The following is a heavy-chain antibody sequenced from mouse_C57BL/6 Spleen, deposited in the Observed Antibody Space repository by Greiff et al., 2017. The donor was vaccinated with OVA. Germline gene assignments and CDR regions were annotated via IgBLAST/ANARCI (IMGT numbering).Heavy chain of an antibody. CDR2: SRNKANDYTT. V-gene: IGHV7-1*01. J-gene: IGHJ3*01. CDR1: GFTFSDFY. CDR3: ARDAGETGSFAY. D-gene: IGHD4-1*01. Sequence: EVKLMESGGGLVQSGRSLRLSCATSGFTFSDFYMEWVRQAPGKGLEWIAASRNKANDYTTEYSASVKGRFIVSRDTSQSILYLQMNALRAEDTAIYYCARDAGETGSFAYWGQGTLVTVSA.